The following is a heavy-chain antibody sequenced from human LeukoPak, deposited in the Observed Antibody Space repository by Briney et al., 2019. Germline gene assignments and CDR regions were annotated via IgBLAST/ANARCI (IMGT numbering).Heavy chain of an antibody. Sequence: GGSLRLSCAVSGFTFRNYPMSWVRQPPGKGLEWVSAISGSGGDTSYANSVRGRFTISRDNSKNTLYLQMNSLRAEDTAVYYCAQWQTVDYWGQGTLVTVSS. D-gene: IGHD1-1*01. CDR1: GFTFRNYP. CDR3: AQWQTVDY. V-gene: IGHV3-23*01. CDR2: ISGSGGDT. J-gene: IGHJ4*02.